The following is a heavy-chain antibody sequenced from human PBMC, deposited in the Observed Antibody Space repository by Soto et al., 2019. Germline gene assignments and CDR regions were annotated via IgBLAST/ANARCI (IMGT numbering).Heavy chain of an antibody. Sequence: GGSLRLSCAASGFTFSSYAMHWVRQAPGKGLEYVSAISSNGSSTYYANSVKGRFTISRDNSKNTLYLQMGSLRAEDMAVYYCARDSELFGVVIPFDYWGQGTLVTVSS. D-gene: IGHD3-3*01. CDR3: ARDSELFGVVIPFDY. CDR1: GFTFSSYA. J-gene: IGHJ4*02. V-gene: IGHV3-64*01. CDR2: ISSNGSST.